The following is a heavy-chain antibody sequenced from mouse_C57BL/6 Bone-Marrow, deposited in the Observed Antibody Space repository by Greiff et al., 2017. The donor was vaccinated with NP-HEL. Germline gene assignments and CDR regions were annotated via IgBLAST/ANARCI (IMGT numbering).Heavy chain of an antibody. CDR2: INPNNGGT. V-gene: IGHV1-26*01. CDR1: GYTFTDYY. D-gene: IGHD2-3*01. CDR3: AREGIYDGYSDY. J-gene: IGHJ2*01. Sequence: EVQLQQSGPELVKPGASVKISCKASGYTFTDYYMNWVKQSHGKSLEWIGDINPNNGGTSYNQKFKGKATLTVDKSSSTAYMELRSLTSEDSAVYHCAREGIYDGYSDYWGQGTTLTVSS.